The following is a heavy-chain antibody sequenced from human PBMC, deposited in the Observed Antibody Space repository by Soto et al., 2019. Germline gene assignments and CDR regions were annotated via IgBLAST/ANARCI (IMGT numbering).Heavy chain of an antibody. J-gene: IGHJ4*02. CDR3: AKDAVYNDGLWLMDH. D-gene: IGHD2-21*01. Sequence: PGGSLRLSCTSSVFTFSTSAMSWVRQAPGRGLEWVSGISGSGAGTYYADFVKGRFTISRDNSKNTVYLQMTDLRADDTAVYYCAKDAVYNDGLWLMDHWGQGTQVTVSS. CDR2: ISGSGAGT. CDR1: VFTFSTSA. V-gene: IGHV3-23*01.